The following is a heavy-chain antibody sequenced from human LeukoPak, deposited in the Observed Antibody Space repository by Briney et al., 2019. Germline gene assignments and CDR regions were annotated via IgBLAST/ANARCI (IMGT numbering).Heavy chain of an antibody. V-gene: IGHV4-34*01. D-gene: IGHD3-22*01. J-gene: IGHJ4*02. CDR1: GGSFSGYY. CDR2: INHSGNT. CDR3: ARVGLQYYYDSSGYYGPFDY. Sequence: KASETLSLTCAVYGGSFSGYYWSWIRQPPGKGLEWIGEINHSGNTNYNPSLKSRVTISVDTSKNQFSLKLSSVTAADTAVYYCARVGLQYYYDSSGYYGPFDYWGQGTLVTVSS.